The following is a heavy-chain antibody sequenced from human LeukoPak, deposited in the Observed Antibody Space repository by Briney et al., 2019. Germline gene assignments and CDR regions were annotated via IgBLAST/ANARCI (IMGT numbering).Heavy chain of an antibody. Sequence: GGSLRLSCAASGFTFSSYWMHWVRQAPGKGLVWVSRINSDGSSTSYADSVKGRFTISRDNAKNTLYLQMNSLRAEDTAVYYCAREWETGYCSGGSCYTANAFDIWGQGTIVTVSS. CDR1: GFTFSSYW. D-gene: IGHD2-15*01. V-gene: IGHV3-74*01. CDR3: AREWETGYCSGGSCYTANAFDI. J-gene: IGHJ3*02. CDR2: INSDGSST.